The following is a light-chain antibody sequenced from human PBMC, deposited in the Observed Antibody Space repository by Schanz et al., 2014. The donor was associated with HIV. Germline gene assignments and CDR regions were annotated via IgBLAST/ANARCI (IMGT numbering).Light chain of an antibody. CDR2: DVT. V-gene: IGLV2-14*03. J-gene: IGLJ3*02. CDR3: STYTTSKTWV. CDR1: SMAFSSSNF. Sequence: QSALTQPTSVSGSPGQSITISCTGASMAFSSSNFVSWYQQHPGEAPRPIIYDVTSRPSGVSARFSASKTGETASLTISGLQAEDEAEYYCSTYTTSKTWVFGGGTKLTVL.